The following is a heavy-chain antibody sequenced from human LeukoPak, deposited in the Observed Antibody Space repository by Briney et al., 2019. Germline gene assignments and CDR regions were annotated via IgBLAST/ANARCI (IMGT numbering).Heavy chain of an antibody. CDR2: ISGSGVST. J-gene: IGHJ3*02. Sequence: GGSLRLSCAASGFTFSPHAMYWVRQGPGKGLERVAGISGSGVSTFYADSVKGRFTISRDNSKNTLYLQLNSLRAEDTAVYYCARPMFYHDSNGPGALDNWGRGTVVTVSS. D-gene: IGHD3-22*01. CDR3: ARPMFYHDSNGPGALDN. V-gene: IGHV3-23*01. CDR1: GFTFSPHA.